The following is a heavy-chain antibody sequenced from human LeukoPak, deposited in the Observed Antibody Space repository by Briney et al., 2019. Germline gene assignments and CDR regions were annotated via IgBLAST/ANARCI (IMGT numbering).Heavy chain of an antibody. Sequence: PGGSLTLSCAASGFTFRDFGMHWVRQAPGKGLEWVAFIRNDGSKDYYPDSVKGRFTISRDNSRSTLDLQMHSLRIEDTAVYYCVKGGSSSHNWFDPWGQGILVTVSS. D-gene: IGHD6-13*01. CDR3: VKGGSSSHNWFDP. CDR2: IRNDGSKD. J-gene: IGHJ5*02. CDR1: GFTFRDFG. V-gene: IGHV3-30*02.